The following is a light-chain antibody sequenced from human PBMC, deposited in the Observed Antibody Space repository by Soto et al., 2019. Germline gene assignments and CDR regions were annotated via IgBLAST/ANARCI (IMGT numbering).Light chain of an antibody. J-gene: IGLJ2*01. CDR3: QTWGTGIQV. Sequence: QSVLTQSPSASASLGASVKLTCTLSSGHSSYAIAWHQQHPEKGPRYLMKLNSAGSHSKGDGIPDRFSGSSSGAERYLTISSLQSEDEADYYCQTWGTGIQVVGGGTKLTVL. V-gene: IGLV4-69*01. CDR2: LNSAGSH. CDR1: SGHSSYA.